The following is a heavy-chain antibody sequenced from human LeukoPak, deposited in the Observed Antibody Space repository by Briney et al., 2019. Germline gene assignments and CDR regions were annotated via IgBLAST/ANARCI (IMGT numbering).Heavy chain of an antibody. Sequence: GESLKISCKGSGYKFTNYWIGWVRQMPGKGLEWMGIIYPDDSDTRYSPSFQGQVTISADKSTSTAYLQWNTLKASDTAMYYCAAGVGMGIAVAGLFDFWGQGTLVTVSS. V-gene: IGHV5-51*01. CDR2: IYPDDSDT. D-gene: IGHD6-19*01. CDR3: AAGVGMGIAVAGLFDF. J-gene: IGHJ4*02. CDR1: GYKFTNYW.